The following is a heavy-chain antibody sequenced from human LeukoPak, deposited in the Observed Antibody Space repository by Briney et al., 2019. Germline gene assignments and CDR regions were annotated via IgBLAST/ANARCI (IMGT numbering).Heavy chain of an antibody. CDR1: GYTFTSYY. CDR3: ARGAQIVVVTNWFDP. D-gene: IGHD2-2*01. V-gene: IGHV1-46*03. Sequence: ASVKVSCKASGYTFTSYYMHWVRQAPGQGLEWMGIINPSGGSTSYAQEFQGRVTMTRDTSTSTVYMELSSLRSEDTAVYYCARGAQIVVVTNWFDPWGQGTLVTVSS. J-gene: IGHJ5*02. CDR2: INPSGGST.